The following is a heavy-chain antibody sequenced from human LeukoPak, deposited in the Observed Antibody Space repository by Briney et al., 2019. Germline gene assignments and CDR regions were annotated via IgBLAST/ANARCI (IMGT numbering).Heavy chain of an antibody. V-gene: IGHV3-49*04. J-gene: IGHJ4*02. CDR3: TSSFGQLSFFDY. D-gene: IGHD3-10*01. CDR1: GFTFTTYW. Sequence: PGGSLRLSCAASGFTFTTYWMSWVRQAPGKGLEWVGFIRSKAYGGTTEYAASVKGRFTISRDDSKSIAYLQMNSLKTEDTAVYYCTSSFGQLSFFDYWGQGTLVTVSS. CDR2: IRSKAYGGTT.